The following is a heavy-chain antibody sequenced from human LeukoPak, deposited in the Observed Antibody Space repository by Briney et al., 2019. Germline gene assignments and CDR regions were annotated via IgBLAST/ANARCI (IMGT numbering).Heavy chain of an antibody. Sequence: SETLSLTCTVSGGSSSGGYSWSWIRQPPGKGLEWIGYIYHSGSTYYNPSLKSRVTISVDRSKNQFSLKLSSVTAADTAIYYRARVDCISTSCPADYWGQGTLVTVSS. V-gene: IGHV4-30-2*01. D-gene: IGHD2-2*01. J-gene: IGHJ4*02. CDR3: ARVDCISTSCPADY. CDR2: IYHSGST. CDR1: GGSSSGGYS.